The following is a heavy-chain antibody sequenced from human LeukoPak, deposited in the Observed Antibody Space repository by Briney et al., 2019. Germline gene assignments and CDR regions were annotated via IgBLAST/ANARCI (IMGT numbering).Heavy chain of an antibody. CDR3: ATGGRITMIVVRYFDY. J-gene: IGHJ4*02. V-gene: IGHV4-39*01. CDR1: GGSISSSSYY. D-gene: IGHD3-22*01. CDR2: IYYSGST. Sequence: SETLSLTCTVSGGSISSSSYYWGWIRQPPGKGLEWIGSIYYSGSTYYNPSLKSRVTISVDTSKNQFSLKLSSVTAADTAVYYCATGGRITMIVVRYFDYWGQGTLVTVSS.